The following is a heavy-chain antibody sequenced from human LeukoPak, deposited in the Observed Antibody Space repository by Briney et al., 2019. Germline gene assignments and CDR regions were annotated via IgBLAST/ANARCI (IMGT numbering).Heavy chain of an antibody. D-gene: IGHD3-22*01. CDR2: ISSSSSYI. J-gene: IGHJ4*02. CDR3: ARDFRGYYDSSGYYFSF. Sequence: GGSLRLSSAASGFTFSSYSMNWVRQAPGKGLEWVSSISSSSSYIYYADSVKGRFTIPRDNAKNSLYLQMNSLRAEDTAVYYCARDFRGYYDSSGYYFSFGGQGTLVTVSS. V-gene: IGHV3-21*01. CDR1: GFTFSSYS.